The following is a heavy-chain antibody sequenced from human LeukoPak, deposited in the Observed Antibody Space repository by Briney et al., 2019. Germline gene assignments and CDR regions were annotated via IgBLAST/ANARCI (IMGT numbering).Heavy chain of an antibody. CDR1: GYTFTGYY. V-gene: IGHV1-2*02. D-gene: IGHD3-22*01. CDR3: ARGVYDSSGYLDY. J-gene: IGHJ4*02. Sequence: ASVKVSCKASGYTFTGYYMHWVRQAPGQGLEWMGWINPNSVGTNYAQKFQGRVTMTRDTSISTAYMELSRLRSDDTAVYYCARGVYDSSGYLDYWGQGTLVTVSS. CDR2: INPNSVGT.